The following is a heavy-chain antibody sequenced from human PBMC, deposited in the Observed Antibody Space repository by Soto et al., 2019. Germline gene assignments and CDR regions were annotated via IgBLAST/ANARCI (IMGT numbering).Heavy chain of an antibody. V-gene: IGHV3-15*01. Sequence: EVQLAESGGGLGEPGGSLRLSCAGSGITLSNAWMNWVRQATGKGLEWVGRIRSKGDGGATEYAAPVKGRFTFSRDDSDNTLFLQMSALKPEDTGVYFCTSTRPGTNVFDIWGPGTMVIVSS. CDR1: GITLSNAW. CDR2: IRSKGDGGAT. J-gene: IGHJ3*02. CDR3: TSTRPGTNVFDI. D-gene: IGHD1-1*01.